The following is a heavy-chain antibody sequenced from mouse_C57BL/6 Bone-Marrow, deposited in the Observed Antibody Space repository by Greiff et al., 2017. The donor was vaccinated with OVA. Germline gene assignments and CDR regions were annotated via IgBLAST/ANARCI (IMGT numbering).Heavy chain of an antibody. Sequence: VQLQQSGPVLVKPGPSVKISCKASGFTFTDYYMHWVKQSHGKSLEWIGLVYPYNGGTSYNQKFQGKATLPVDTYSSPAYMELNILTSEDSAVYYCARGGHYGSSYYFDYWGQGTTLTVSS. J-gene: IGHJ2*01. CDR2: VYPYNGGT. CDR3: ARGGHYGSSYYFDY. V-gene: IGHV1-36*01. D-gene: IGHD1-1*01. CDR1: GFTFTDYY.